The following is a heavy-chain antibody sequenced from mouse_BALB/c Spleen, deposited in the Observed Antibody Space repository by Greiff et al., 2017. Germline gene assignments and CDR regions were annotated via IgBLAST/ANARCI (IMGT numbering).Heavy chain of an antibody. D-gene: IGHD6-1*01. CDR1: GFSLTGSG. J-gene: IGHJ2*01. Sequence: VKLMESGPGLVAPSQSLSITCTVSGFSLTGSGVYWVRQPPGKGLEWLGMIWGDGSTDYNSALKSRLSISKDNSKSQVFLKMNSLQTDDTARYYCARTTYYFDYWGQGTTLTVSS. V-gene: IGHV2-6-7*01. CDR3: ARTTYYFDY. CDR2: IWGDGST.